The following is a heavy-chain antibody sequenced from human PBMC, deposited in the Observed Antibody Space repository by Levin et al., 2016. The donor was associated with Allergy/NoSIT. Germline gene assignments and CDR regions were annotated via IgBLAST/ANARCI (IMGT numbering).Heavy chain of an antibody. CDR3: ARDVHRGYGP. V-gene: IGHV3-11*05. D-gene: IGHD5-18*01. CDR2: ISSSSDYT. J-gene: IGHJ5*02. Sequence: IRQPPGKGLEWVSYISSSSDYTNYADSVKGRFTISRDNAKNSLYLQMDSLRAEDTAVYYCARDVHRGYGPWGQGTLVTVSS.